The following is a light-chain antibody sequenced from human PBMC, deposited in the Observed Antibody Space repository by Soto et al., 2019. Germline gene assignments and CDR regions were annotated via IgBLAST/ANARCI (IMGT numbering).Light chain of an antibody. Sequence: QSVLTQPASVSGSPGQSITVSCTGTSSDVGGYNYVSWYQQHPGKAPRLMIYDVTNRPSGVSDRFSGSKSGNTASLTISGLQAEYEADYYCSSYRRGSPSVLGTGTRVTVL. V-gene: IGLV2-14*03. J-gene: IGLJ1*01. CDR1: SSDVGGYNY. CDR3: SSYRRGSPSV. CDR2: DVT.